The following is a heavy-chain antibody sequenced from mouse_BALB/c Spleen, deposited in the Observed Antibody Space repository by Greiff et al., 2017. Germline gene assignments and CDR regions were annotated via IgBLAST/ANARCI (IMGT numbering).Heavy chain of an antibody. CDR3: ASSYDYDEGFAY. D-gene: IGHD2-4*01. CDR1: GFTFSDYY. Sequence: EVQLVESGGGLVKPGGSLKLSCAASGFTFSDYYMYWVRQTPEKRLEWVATISDGGSYTYYPDSVKGRFTISRDNAKNNLYLQMSSLKSEDTAMYYCASSYDYDEGFAYWGQGTLVTVSA. V-gene: IGHV5-4*02. CDR2: ISDGGSYT. J-gene: IGHJ3*01.